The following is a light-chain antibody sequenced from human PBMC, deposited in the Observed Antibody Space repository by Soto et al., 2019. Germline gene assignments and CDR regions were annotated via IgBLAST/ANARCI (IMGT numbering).Light chain of an antibody. CDR3: QQYYNTPRT. CDR1: QNVLYSSNNKNY. Sequence: DLVMSQSPDRLTVSLCERATINCKSSQNVLYSSNNKNYLAWYQQKPGQPPRLLLYWASTRESGVPDRFSGSGSGTDFTLTISTLQAEDVAIYYCQQYYNTPRTFGQGTKVDIK. V-gene: IGKV4-1*01. CDR2: WAS. J-gene: IGKJ1*01.